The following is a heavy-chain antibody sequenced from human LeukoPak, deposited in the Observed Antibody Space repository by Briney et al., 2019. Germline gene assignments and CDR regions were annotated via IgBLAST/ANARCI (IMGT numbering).Heavy chain of an antibody. V-gene: IGHV3-21*01. Sequence: GGSLRLSCAASGFTFSSYSMNWVRQAPGKGLEWVSSISSSSSYIYYADSVKGRFTISRDNAKNSLYLQMNSVRAEDTAVYYCARDGRDTVATIPGYFDLWGRGTLVTVSS. CDR2: ISSSSSYI. CDR3: ARDGRDTVATIPGYFDL. D-gene: IGHD5-12*01. CDR1: GFTFSSYS. J-gene: IGHJ2*01.